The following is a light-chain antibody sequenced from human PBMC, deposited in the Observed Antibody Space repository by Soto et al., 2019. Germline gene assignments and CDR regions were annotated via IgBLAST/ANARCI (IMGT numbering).Light chain of an antibody. CDR1: SSDVGFYNY. CDR3: SSYAGSNILYV. J-gene: IGLJ1*01. Sequence: QSALTQPPSASGSPGQSVTISCTGTSSDVGFYNYVSWYQQHPGKAPKLLISEVNKRPSGVPDRFSGSKSGNTASLTVSGLQAEDEADYYCSSYAGSNILYVFGTGTQLTVL. V-gene: IGLV2-8*01. CDR2: EVN.